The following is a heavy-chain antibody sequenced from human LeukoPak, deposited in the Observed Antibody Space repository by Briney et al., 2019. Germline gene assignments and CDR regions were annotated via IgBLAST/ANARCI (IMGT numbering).Heavy chain of an antibody. V-gene: IGHV3-21*01. Sequence: PGGSLRLSCAASGFTFSSYSMNWVRQAPGKGLEGVSYISSSSRYIYYADSVKGGFTIYREKDKKSLYMQMNSLRAEDTAVYYCARDQGSGWYYFDYWGQGTLVTVSS. CDR2: ISSSSRYI. CDR3: ARDQGSGWYYFDY. CDR1: GFTFSSYS. J-gene: IGHJ4*02. D-gene: IGHD6-19*01.